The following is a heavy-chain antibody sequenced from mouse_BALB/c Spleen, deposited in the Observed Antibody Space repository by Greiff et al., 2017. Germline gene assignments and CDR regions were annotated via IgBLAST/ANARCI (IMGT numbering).Heavy chain of an antibody. CDR1: GFNIKDTY. D-gene: IGHD2-3*01. J-gene: IGHJ2*01. CDR2: IDPANGNT. Sequence: VHVKQSGAELVKPGASVKLSCTASGFNIKDTYMHWVKQRPEQGLEWIGRIDPANGNTKYDPKFQGKATITADTSSNTAYLQLSSLTSEDTAVYYCANDGYYYFDYWGQGTTLTVSS. V-gene: IGHV14-3*02. CDR3: ANDGYYYFDY.